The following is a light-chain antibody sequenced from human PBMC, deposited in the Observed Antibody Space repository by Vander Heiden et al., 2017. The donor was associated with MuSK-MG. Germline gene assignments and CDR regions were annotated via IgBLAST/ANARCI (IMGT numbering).Light chain of an antibody. CDR3: QQSDSTPFT. V-gene: IGKV1-39*01. J-gene: IGKJ3*01. CDR2: AAS. Sequence: DIQMTQSPSSLSASEGDRVTITCRASQSISSYLNWYQQKPGKAPKLLIYAASSLQSGVPSRFSGSGSGTDFTLTISSLQPEDFATYYCQQSDSTPFTFGHGTKVXIK. CDR1: QSISSY.